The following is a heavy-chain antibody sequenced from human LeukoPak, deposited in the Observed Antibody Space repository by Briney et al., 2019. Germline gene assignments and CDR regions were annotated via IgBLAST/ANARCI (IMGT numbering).Heavy chain of an antibody. CDR1: GFTFSSYS. CDR3: ARDRFDYSLDY. D-gene: IGHD2-15*01. J-gene: IGHJ4*02. V-gene: IGHV3-48*01. CDR2: ITSSSSTA. Sequence: PGGSLRLSCAASGFTFSSYSMNWVRQAPGKGLEWVSKITSSSSTAFYADSVKGRFTISRDNAKNSLYLQMNSLRTDDTAIYYCARDRFDYSLDYWGQGVLVTVSS.